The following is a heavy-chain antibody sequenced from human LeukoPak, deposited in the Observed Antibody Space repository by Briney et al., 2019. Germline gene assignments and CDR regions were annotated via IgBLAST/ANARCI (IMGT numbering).Heavy chain of an antibody. CDR3: AHVDTAMVIFGY. V-gene: IGHV2-5*01. Sequence: SGPTLVKPTQTLTLTCTFSGFSLSTSGVGVGWIRQPPGKALEWLALIYWNDDKRYSPSLKSRLTITKDTSKNQVVLTMTNMDPVDAATYYCAHVDTAMVIFGYWGQGTLVTVSS. D-gene: IGHD5-18*01. CDR1: GFSLSTSGVG. CDR2: IYWNDDK. J-gene: IGHJ4*02.